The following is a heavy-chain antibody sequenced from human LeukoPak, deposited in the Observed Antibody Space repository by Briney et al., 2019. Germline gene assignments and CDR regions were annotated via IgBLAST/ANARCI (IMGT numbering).Heavy chain of an antibody. CDR1: GFTFSSYG. D-gene: IGHD1-14*01. CDR3: ARDTGFWYFDL. J-gene: IGHJ2*01. V-gene: IGHV3-33*01. CDR2: IWYDGSNK. Sequence: GGSLRLSCAASGFTFSSYGMHWVRQAPGKGLEWVAVIWYDGSNKYYADSVKGRFTISRDNSKNTPYLQMNSLRAEDTAVYYCARDTGFWYFDLWGRGTLVTVSS.